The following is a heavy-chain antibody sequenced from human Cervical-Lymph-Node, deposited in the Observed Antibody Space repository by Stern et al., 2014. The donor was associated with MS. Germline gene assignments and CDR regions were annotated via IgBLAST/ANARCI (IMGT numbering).Heavy chain of an antibody. V-gene: IGHV5-10-1*01. CDR3: ARQESGHTLDD. Sequence: VQLVQSGAEVKKPGESLRISCQGSGYSFTSFSINWVRQMPGKGLEWMGRIYPSDSYPNYSPSFQGNVTFSVDRSIKPPYLQWDSLKASDTAMYYCARQESGHTLDDWGQGTLVTISS. D-gene: IGHD3-3*01. J-gene: IGHJ4*02. CDR2: IYPSDSYP. CDR1: GYSFTSFS.